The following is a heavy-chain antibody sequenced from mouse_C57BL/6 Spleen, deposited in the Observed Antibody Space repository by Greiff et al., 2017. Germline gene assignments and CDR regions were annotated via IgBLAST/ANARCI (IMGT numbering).Heavy chain of an antibody. Sequence: QVHVKQSDAELVKPGASVKISCTVSGYTFTDHTIHWMKQRPEQGLEWIGYIYPSDGSTKYNEKFKGKATLTAAKSSSTAYMQRNSLTSEDSAVYFCARPITTVVEAMDYWGQGTSVTVSS. V-gene: IGHV1-78*01. D-gene: IGHD1-1*01. CDR1: GYTFTDHT. J-gene: IGHJ4*01. CDR2: IYPSDGST. CDR3: ARPITTVVEAMDY.